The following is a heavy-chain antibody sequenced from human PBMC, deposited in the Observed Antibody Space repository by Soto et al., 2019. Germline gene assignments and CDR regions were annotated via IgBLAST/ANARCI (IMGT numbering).Heavy chain of an antibody. D-gene: IGHD1-1*01. CDR1: GFTFSTFA. J-gene: IGHJ4*02. V-gene: IGHV3-23*01. CDR2: ISADSEST. CDR3: ATQDFRGTTGTT. Sequence: PGGSRRLSWAASGFTFSTFAMGWVRQAPGRGLEWLSLISADSESTYYANSVKGRFTVSRDKSKNTLYLQMNSLRVEDTAVYYCATQDFRGTTGTTWGQGTLVTVSS.